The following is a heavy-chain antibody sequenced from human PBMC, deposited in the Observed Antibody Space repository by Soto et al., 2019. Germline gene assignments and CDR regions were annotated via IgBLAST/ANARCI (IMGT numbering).Heavy chain of an antibody. Sequence: EMQLVESGGGLVQPGGSLRLSCAASGFTFSDYHMECVRQAPEKGLEWIGRARNDPRARTTQHAASVRGRFTTSREDSKKSLYLQMNSLKTEDTAVYYCVSSLQYWGQGTLVTVSS. V-gene: IGHV3-72*01. CDR1: GFTFSDYH. J-gene: IGHJ4*02. CDR3: VSSLQY. CDR2: ARNDPRARTT.